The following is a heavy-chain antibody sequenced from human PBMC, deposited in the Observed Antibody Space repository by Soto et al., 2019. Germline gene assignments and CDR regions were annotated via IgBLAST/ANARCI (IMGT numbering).Heavy chain of an antibody. Sequence: QVQLQESGPGLVKPSQTLSLTCTVSGGSISSGDYYWSWIRQPPGKGLEWIGYIYYSGSTYYNPSLQSRVTISVGTSKSQFSLKLSSVTAADTAVYYCARVGGFGATTVDYWGQGTLVTVSS. J-gene: IGHJ4*02. CDR2: IYYSGST. V-gene: IGHV4-30-4*01. CDR1: GGSISSGDYY. D-gene: IGHD3-10*01. CDR3: ARVGGFGATTVDY.